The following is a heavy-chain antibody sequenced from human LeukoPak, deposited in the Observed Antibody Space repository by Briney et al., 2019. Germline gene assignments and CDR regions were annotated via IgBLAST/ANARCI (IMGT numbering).Heavy chain of an antibody. D-gene: IGHD6-13*01. V-gene: IGHV3-23*01. CDR3: VKYPAPGGYFDY. CDR2: ISGSGGNT. J-gene: IGHJ4*02. Sequence: GGSLRRSCAGSGFTVSTYSMSWVRQAPGKGREWVSGISGSGGNTYYADSGRGRFTGSRDNSKNMLYLQMHTLRAEDTAIFYCVKYPAPGGYFDYWGQGAPVTVSS. CDR1: GFTVSTYS.